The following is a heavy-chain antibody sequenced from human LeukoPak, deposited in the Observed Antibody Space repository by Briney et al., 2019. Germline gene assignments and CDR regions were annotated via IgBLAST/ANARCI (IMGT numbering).Heavy chain of an antibody. CDR3: ARRQSNQYDY. Sequence: PGGSLRLSCAASGFTFSSNSINWVRQSPGKGPEWVSFISGSSTTIHYADSVKGRFTVSRDNSKNTLYLQMGSLGPEDMAVYYCARRQSNQYDYWGQGTLVTVSS. V-gene: IGHV3-48*01. J-gene: IGHJ4*02. CDR2: ISGSSTTI. CDR1: GFTFSSNS. D-gene: IGHD4-11*01.